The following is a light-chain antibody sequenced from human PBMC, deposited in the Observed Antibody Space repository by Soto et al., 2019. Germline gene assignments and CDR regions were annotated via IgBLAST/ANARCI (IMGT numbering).Light chain of an antibody. CDR1: QYINTR. J-gene: IGKJ1*01. V-gene: IGKV3-11*01. CDR2: QTS. CDR3: HQRQSWPRT. Sequence: EIVLTHSPATLSSFPGDRVTLSSRASQYINTRLAWYQHRPGQAPRLLIYQTSIRAAGIPARFSASGSGTDFTLTISDVQPEDFALYYCHQRQSWPRTFGQGTKWIS.